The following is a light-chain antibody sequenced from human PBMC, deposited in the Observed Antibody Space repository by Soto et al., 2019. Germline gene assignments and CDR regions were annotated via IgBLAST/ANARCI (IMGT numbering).Light chain of an antibody. V-gene: IGKV1-5*03. CDR2: KAS. CDR3: QHYNIYPYT. Sequence: DIQMTQSPSTLSASVGDRVTITCRASQSISSWLAWYQQKPGKAPKFLLYKASSLESGVPSRFSGSGSGTEFTLTISSLQPDDCATYYCQHYNIYPYTFGQGTKLEIK. CDR1: QSISSW. J-gene: IGKJ2*01.